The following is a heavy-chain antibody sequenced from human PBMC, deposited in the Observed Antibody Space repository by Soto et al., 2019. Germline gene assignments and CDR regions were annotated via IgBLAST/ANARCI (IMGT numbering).Heavy chain of an antibody. J-gene: IGHJ6*02. CDR3: ARDRSYYGMDV. V-gene: IGHV1-3*01. CDR2: INAGNGNT. CDR1: GYTFTSYA. Sequence: ASVKVSCKASGYTFTSYAMHWVRQAPGQRLEWMGWINAGNGNTKYSQKLQGRVTITRDTSASTAYMELSSLRSEDTAVYYCARDRSYYGMDVWGQGTTVTVSS.